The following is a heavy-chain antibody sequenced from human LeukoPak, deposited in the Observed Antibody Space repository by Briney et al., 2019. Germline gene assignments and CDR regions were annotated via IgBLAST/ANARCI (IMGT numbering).Heavy chain of an antibody. CDR3: ARDPAGRGGSYYFDNWFDP. Sequence: SETLSLTCAVSGYSISSGYYWGWIRQPPGKGLEWIGSIYHSGSTYYNPSLKSRVTISVDTSKNQFSLKLSSVTAADTAVYYCARDPAGRGGSYYFDNWFDPWGQGTLVTVSS. D-gene: IGHD1-26*01. CDR2: IYHSGST. J-gene: IGHJ5*02. V-gene: IGHV4-38-2*02. CDR1: GYSISSGYY.